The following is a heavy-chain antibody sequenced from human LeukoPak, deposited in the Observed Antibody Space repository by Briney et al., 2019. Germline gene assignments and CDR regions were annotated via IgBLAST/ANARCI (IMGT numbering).Heavy chain of an antibody. Sequence: GGSLRLSCAASGFTFSSYEMNWVRQAPGKGLEWVSYISSSGSTIYYADSVKGRFTISRDNAKYSLYLQMNSLRAEDTAVYYCARESGMAGLRDYYGMDVWGQGTTVTVSS. CDR2: ISSSGSTI. V-gene: IGHV3-48*03. CDR3: ARESGMAGLRDYYGMDV. CDR1: GFTFSSYE. D-gene: IGHD1-26*01. J-gene: IGHJ6*02.